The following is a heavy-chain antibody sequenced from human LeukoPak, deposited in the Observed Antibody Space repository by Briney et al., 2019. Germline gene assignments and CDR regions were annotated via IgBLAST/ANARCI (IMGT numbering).Heavy chain of an antibody. CDR3: AKNLYGAPAY. D-gene: IGHD4-17*01. CDR1: GFTFSSYV. J-gene: IGHJ4*02. CDR2: ISGSSGDT. V-gene: IGHV3-23*01. Sequence: PGGSLRLSCAASGFTFSSYVMTWIRQAPEKGLEWVSAISGSSGDTYYADSVKGRFTISRDNSKNTLFLQMNSLRAEDTALYYCAKNLYGAPAYWGQGTLVTVSS.